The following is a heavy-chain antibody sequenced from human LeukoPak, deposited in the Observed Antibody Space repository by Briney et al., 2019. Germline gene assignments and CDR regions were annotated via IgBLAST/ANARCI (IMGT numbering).Heavy chain of an antibody. CDR2: ISGSGGST. CDR3: AKDSGYSSSWYGGALDY. Sequence: PGGSLRLSCAASGFTFSSYAMSWVRQAPGKGLEWVSAISGSGGSTNYADSVKGRFTISRDNSKNTLYLQMNSLRAEDTAVYYCAKDSGYSSSWYGGALDYWGQGTLVTVSS. J-gene: IGHJ4*02. D-gene: IGHD6-13*01. V-gene: IGHV3-23*01. CDR1: GFTFSSYA.